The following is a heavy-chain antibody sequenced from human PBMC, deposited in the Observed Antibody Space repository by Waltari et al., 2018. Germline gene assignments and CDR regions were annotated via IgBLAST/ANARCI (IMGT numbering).Heavy chain of an antibody. CDR3: AREVVAATYYYYGMDV. J-gene: IGHJ6*02. V-gene: IGHV3-7*01. CDR1: GFTFSSYW. D-gene: IGHD2-15*01. Sequence: EVQLVESGGGLVQPGGSLRLSCAASGFTFSSYWMSWVRQAPGKGLEWVANIKQDGSGKYYVDSVKGRFTIARDNAKNSLYLQMNSLRAEDTAVYYCAREVVAATYYYYGMDVWGQGTTVTVSS. CDR2: IKQDGSGK.